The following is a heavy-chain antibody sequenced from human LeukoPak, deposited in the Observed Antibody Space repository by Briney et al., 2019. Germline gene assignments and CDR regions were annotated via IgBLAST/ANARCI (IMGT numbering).Heavy chain of an antibody. J-gene: IGHJ4*02. CDR3: ARGRDGYNL. Sequence: PSETLSLTCAVYGGSFSGYHWSWIRQPPGKGLEWIGEINHSGSTNYNPSLKSRVTISVDTSKNQFSLKLSSVTAADTAVYYCARGRDGYNLWGQGTLVTVSS. CDR2: INHSGST. D-gene: IGHD5-12*01. CDR1: GGSFSGYH. V-gene: IGHV4-34*01.